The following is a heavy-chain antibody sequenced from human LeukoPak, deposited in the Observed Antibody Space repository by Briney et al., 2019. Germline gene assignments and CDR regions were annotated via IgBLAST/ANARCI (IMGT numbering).Heavy chain of an antibody. CDR3: ARGGYDIWHLAS. J-gene: IGHJ4*02. V-gene: IGHV1-46*01. CDR2: INPSGGST. Sequence: ASVKVSCKASGYTFTSYDINWVRQATGQGLEWMGIINPSGGSTSYAQKFQGRVTMTRDTSTSTVYMELSSLRSEDTAVYYCARGGYDIWHLASWGQGTLVTVSS. D-gene: IGHD3-9*01. CDR1: GYTFTSYD.